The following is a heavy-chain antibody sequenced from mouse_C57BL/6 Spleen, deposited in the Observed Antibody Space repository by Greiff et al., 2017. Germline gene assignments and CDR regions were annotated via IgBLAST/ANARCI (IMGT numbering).Heavy chain of an antibody. CDR2: IYPGSGST. J-gene: IGHJ1*03. CDR1: GYTFTSYW. D-gene: IGHD1-1*01. Sequence: VQLQQPGAELVKPGASVKMSCKASGYTFTSYWITWVKQRPGQGLEWIGDIYPGSGSTNYNEKFKSKATLTVDTSSSTAYMQLSSLTSEDSAVYYCARSEGYYYGSSYDWYFDVWGTGTTVTVSS. V-gene: IGHV1-55*01. CDR3: ARSEGYYYGSSYDWYFDV.